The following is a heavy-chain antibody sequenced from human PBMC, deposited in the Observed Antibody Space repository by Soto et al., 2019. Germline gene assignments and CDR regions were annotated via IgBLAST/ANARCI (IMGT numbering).Heavy chain of an antibody. CDR2: ISGGTSST. Sequence: EVQLLESGGGLVQPGGSLRLSCAASGFTFSSYAMSWVRQAPGKGLEWVSAISGGTSSTYYADSVKGRFTISRDNSKNTLHRQRNSLRDEATAVYYCAKERWAAAGTPTLDYWGQGTLVTVSS. V-gene: IGHV3-23*01. CDR3: AKERWAAAGTPTLDY. D-gene: IGHD6-13*01. CDR1: GFTFSSYA. J-gene: IGHJ4*02.